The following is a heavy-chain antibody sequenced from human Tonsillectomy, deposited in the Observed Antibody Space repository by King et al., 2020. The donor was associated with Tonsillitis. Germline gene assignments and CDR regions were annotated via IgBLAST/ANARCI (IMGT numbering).Heavy chain of an antibody. D-gene: IGHD3-10*01. J-gene: IGHJ4*02. CDR2: INAGNGNT. CDR3: LSLIRATPY. V-gene: IGHV1-3*01. CDR1: GYTFTSYA. Sequence: GQLVQSGAEVKRPGASVMGSCTASGYTFTSYALHWVRQAPGHRPEWMGWINAGNGNTKYSQILQGRVTFTSETPAGTGYMEVSSLRSEDTAVYYCLSLIRATPYWGQGTLVTVSS.